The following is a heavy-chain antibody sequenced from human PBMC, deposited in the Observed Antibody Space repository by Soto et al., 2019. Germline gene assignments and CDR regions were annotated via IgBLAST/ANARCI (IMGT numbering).Heavy chain of an antibody. CDR1: GFTFDYYA. D-gene: IGHD6-13*01. Sequence: GGSLRLSCPASGFTFDYYAMHWVRQAPGKGLEWVSGISWNSGSIGYADSVKGRFTISRDNAKNSLYLQMNSMRAEDTALYYCAKXSAPVLAAARDGNWFDPWAQGTLVTVS. CDR2: ISWNSGSI. V-gene: IGHV3-9*01. CDR3: AKXSAPVLAAARDGNWFDP. J-gene: IGHJ5*02.